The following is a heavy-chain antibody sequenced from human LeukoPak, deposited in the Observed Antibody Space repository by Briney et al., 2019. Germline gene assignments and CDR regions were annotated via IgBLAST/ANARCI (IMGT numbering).Heavy chain of an antibody. CDR2: INTDGSPT. CDR1: GVSFSTYW. D-gene: IGHD3-22*01. CDR3: AREHEPFSDSSGYFNY. J-gene: IGHJ4*02. Sequence: GGSLRLSCAASGVSFSTYWMHWVRQAPGKGQVWVARINTDGSPTSYADSVKGRFTISRDNARNTLYLQMNSLRAEDTAVYYCAREHEPFSDSSGYFNYWGQGTLVTVSS. V-gene: IGHV3-74*01.